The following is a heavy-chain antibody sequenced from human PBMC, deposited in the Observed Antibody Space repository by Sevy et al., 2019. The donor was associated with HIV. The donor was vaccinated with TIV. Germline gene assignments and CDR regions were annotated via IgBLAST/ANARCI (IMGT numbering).Heavy chain of an antibody. CDR3: ARGAYSYVTTKDYFDY. Sequence: SETLSLTCTVSGGSISSYYWSWIRQPAGKGLEWSGRIYTSGSTNYNPSLKSRVTMSVDTSKNQFSLKLSSVTAADTAVYYCARGAYSYVTTKDYFDYWGQGTLVTVSS. CDR2: IYTSGST. V-gene: IGHV4-4*07. D-gene: IGHD5-18*01. J-gene: IGHJ4*02. CDR1: GGSISSYY.